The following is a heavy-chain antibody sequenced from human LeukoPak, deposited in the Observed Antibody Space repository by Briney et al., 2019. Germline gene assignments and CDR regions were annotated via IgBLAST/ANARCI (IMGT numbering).Heavy chain of an antibody. J-gene: IGHJ4*02. V-gene: IGHV1-18*01. CDR3: ASGSGGIDSSGYTTPYWGGFDY. D-gene: IGHD3-22*01. CDR2: ISAYNVKP. Sequence: RASLKISCTASGYTFTSSGIRWVRQAPGHRLEWIGWISAYNVKPHYAQKLQGRVTMTTDTSTSTAYMELRSLRSDDTAVYYCASGSGGIDSSGYTTPYWGGFDYWGQGTLVTVSS. CDR1: GYTFTSSG.